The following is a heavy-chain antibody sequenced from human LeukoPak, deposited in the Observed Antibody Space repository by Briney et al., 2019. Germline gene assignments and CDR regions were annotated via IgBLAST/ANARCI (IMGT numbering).Heavy chain of an antibody. CDR3: ASGIAADLY. J-gene: IGHJ4*02. CDR1: GGSISSGPYY. Sequence: PSETLSLTCTVSGGSISSGPYYWSWIRQPAGKGLEWIGRIYTSGSTNYNPSLKSRVTISVDTSKNQFSLKLSSVTAADTAVYYCASGIAADLYWGQGTLVTVSS. D-gene: IGHD6-13*01. V-gene: IGHV4-61*02. CDR2: IYTSGST.